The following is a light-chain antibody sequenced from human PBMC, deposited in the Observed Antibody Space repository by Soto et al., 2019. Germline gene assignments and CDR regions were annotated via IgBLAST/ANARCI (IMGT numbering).Light chain of an antibody. V-gene: IGKV2-28*01. J-gene: IGKJ1*01. CDR1: QSLLHSDGNIY. Sequence: DIVLTQSPLSLPVTPGEPASISCRSSQSLLHSDGNIYLDWYLQKPGQSPQLLTYLGSIRASGVPDRFSGSGSGTDFTLKITRVEAEDVGVYYCMQAIQAPRTFGLGTKV. CDR2: LGS. CDR3: MQAIQAPRT.